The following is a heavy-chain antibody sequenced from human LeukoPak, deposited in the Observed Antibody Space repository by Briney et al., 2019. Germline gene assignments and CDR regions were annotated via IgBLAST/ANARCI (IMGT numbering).Heavy chain of an antibody. CDR1: GFTFGDYA. V-gene: IGHV3-49*04. Sequence: GGSLRLSCTASGFTFGDYAMSWVRQAPGKGLEWVGFIRSKAYGGTTEYAASVKGRFTISRDDSKSIAYLQMNSLKTEDTAVYYCTRLYSSSRKPYLYYYYYYMDVWGKGTTVTVSS. D-gene: IGHD6-13*01. CDR2: IRSKAYGGTT. CDR3: TRLYSSSRKPYLYYYYYYMDV. J-gene: IGHJ6*03.